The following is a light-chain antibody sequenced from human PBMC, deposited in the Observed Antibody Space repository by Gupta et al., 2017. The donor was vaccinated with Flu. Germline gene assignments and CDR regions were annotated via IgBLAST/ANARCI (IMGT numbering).Light chain of an antibody. CDR3: QQYGTSPRT. V-gene: IGKV3-20*01. CDR2: GTS. J-gene: IGKJ1*01. CDR1: QRMNNSD. Sequence: RDTLSCRAIQRMNNSDLAWYQQKPGQAPKLLIYGTSRRATGIPDRFSGSGSGTDFTLTISRLEAEDVAVYYCQQYGTSPRTFGQGTRVEI.